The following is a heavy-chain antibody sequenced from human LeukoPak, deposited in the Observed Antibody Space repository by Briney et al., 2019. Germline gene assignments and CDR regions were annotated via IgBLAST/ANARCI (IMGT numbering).Heavy chain of an antibody. CDR1: GGSFSGYY. CDR2: INHSGST. D-gene: IGHD4-17*01. CDR3: ARGRGTAVTPGVDY. Sequence: KPSETLSLTCAVYGGSFSGYYWSWIRQPPGKGLEWIGEINHSGSTNYNPSLKSRVTISVDTSKNQFSLKLSSVTAADTAVYYCARGRGTAVTPGVDYWGQGTLVTVSS. V-gene: IGHV4-34*01. J-gene: IGHJ4*02.